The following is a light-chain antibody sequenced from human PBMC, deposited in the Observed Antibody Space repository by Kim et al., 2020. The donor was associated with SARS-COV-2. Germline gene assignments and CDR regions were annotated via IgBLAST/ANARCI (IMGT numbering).Light chain of an antibody. CDR1: KLGYKY. J-gene: IGLJ2*01. V-gene: IGLV3-1*01. Sequence: SVSPGQTAGITCSGDKLGYKYACWYQQKPGQSPVLVIYQDSKRPSGIPERFSGPNSGNTATLTISGTQAMDEADYYCQAWDSSTVVFGGGTQLTVL. CDR3: QAWDSSTVV. CDR2: QDS.